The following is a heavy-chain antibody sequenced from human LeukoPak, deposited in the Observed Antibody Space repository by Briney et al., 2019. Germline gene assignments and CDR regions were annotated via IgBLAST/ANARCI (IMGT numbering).Heavy chain of an antibody. CDR1: GFTFSNYW. J-gene: IGHJ4*02. Sequence: GGSLRLSCAASGFTFSNYWMSWVRQAPGKGLEWVANINQDGSEKYYVDSVRGRFTISRDNAENSLYLQMNSLRAEDTAVYYCARGPYSYGYEAGDYWGQGTLVTVSS. CDR3: ARGPYSYGYEAGDY. D-gene: IGHD5-18*01. CDR2: INQDGSEK. V-gene: IGHV3-7*03.